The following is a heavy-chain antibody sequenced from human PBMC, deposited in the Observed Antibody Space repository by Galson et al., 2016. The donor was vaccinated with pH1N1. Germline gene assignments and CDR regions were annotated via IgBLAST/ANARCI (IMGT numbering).Heavy chain of an antibody. CDR3: ARRPGAVPGTNNENYMDV. Sequence: PALVKPTQTLTLTCTFSGFSLSTSGMSVSWIRQPPGKALEWLARIDWDDGKYYRTSLKTRLTISKDTSKNQVVLTMTNMDPVDTASYYCARRPGAVPGTNNENYMDVWGKGTTVTVSS. V-gene: IGHV2-70*11. D-gene: IGHD6-19*01. J-gene: IGHJ6*03. CDR2: IDWDDGK. CDR1: GFSLSTSGMS.